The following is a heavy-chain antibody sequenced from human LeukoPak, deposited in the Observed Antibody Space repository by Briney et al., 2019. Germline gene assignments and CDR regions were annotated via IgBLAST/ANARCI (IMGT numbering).Heavy chain of an antibody. CDR1: GFTFSNYA. CDR3: ARAGSHWHYVY. Sequence: GGSLRLSCAASGFTFSNYAMHWVRQAPGKGLEWVAVILFDGSNKYYADSVKGRFTISRDNSKNTLYLQMNSLRVEDAAVYYCARAGSHWHYVYWGQGTVVTVSS. D-gene: IGHD3-10*01. CDR2: ILFDGSNK. V-gene: IGHV3-33*01. J-gene: IGHJ4*02.